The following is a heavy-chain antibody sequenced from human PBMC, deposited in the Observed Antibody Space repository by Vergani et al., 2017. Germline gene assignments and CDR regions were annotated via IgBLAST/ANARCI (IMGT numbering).Heavy chain of an antibody. CDR1: GYTFTSYA. CDR2: INTNTGNP. V-gene: IGHV7-4-1*02. CDR3: ARVRSWDYYGSGPRLDPFY. D-gene: IGHD3-10*01. J-gene: IGHJ4*02. Sequence: QVQLVQSGSELKKPGASVKVSCKASGYTFTSYAMNWVRQAPGQGLEWMGWINTNTGNPTYAQGFTGRFGFSVDTSVSTAYLQISSLKAEDTAVYYCARVRSWDYYGSGPRLDPFYWGQGTLVTVAS.